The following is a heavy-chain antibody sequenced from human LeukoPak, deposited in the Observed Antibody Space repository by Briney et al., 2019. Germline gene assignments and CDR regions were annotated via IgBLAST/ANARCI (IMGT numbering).Heavy chain of an antibody. J-gene: IGHJ5*02. D-gene: IGHD3-9*01. Sequence: GGSLRLSCAASGFTFSSYSMNWVRQAPGKGLEWVSSISSSSSYIYYADSVKGRFTISRDNAKNSLYLQMNSLRAEDTAVYYCARDSTYYDILTWFNWFDPWGQGTLVTVSS. CDR1: GFTFSSYS. CDR2: ISSSSSYI. V-gene: IGHV3-21*01. CDR3: ARDSTYYDILTWFNWFDP.